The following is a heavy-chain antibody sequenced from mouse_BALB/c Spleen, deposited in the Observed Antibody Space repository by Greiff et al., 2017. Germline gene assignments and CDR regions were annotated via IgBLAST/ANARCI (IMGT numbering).Heavy chain of an antibody. V-gene: IGHV5-6*01. J-gene: IGHJ4*01. Sequence: EVQLVESGGDLVKPGGSLKLSCAASGFTFSSYGMSWVRQTPDKRLEWVATISSGGSYTYYPDSVKGRFTISRDNAKNTLYLQMSSLKSEDTAMYYCANMVTTDYYAMDYWGQGTSVTVSS. D-gene: IGHD2-1*01. CDR1: GFTFSSYG. CDR2: ISSGGSYT. CDR3: ANMVTTDYYAMDY.